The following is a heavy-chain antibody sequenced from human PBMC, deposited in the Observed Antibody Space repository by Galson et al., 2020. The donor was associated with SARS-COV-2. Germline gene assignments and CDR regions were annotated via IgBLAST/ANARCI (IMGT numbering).Heavy chain of an antibody. CDR3: AGETTVTTYYYYYGMDV. V-gene: IGHV4-39*07. CDR2: IYYSGST. CDR1: GGSISSSSYY. D-gene: IGHD4-17*01. Sequence: ASETLSLTCTVSGGSISSSSYYWGWIRQPPGKGLEWIGNIYYSGSTYYNPSLKSRVTISVDTSKNQFSLKLSSVTAADTAVYYCAGETTVTTYYYYYGMDVWGQGTTVTVSS. J-gene: IGHJ6*02.